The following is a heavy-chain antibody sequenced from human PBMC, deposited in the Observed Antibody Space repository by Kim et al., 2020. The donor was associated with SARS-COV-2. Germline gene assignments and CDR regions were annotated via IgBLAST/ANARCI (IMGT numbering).Heavy chain of an antibody. Sequence: GGSLRLSCAASGFTFSSYGMRWVRQAPGKGLEWVAVIWYDGSNKYYADSVKGRFTISRDNSKNTLYLQMNSLRAEDTAVYYCAKDWVGYYGSGSYSGGMDVWGQGTTVTVSS. CDR2: IWYDGSNK. V-gene: IGHV3-33*06. J-gene: IGHJ6*02. CDR1: GFTFSSYG. D-gene: IGHD3-10*01. CDR3: AKDWVGYYGSGSYSGGMDV.